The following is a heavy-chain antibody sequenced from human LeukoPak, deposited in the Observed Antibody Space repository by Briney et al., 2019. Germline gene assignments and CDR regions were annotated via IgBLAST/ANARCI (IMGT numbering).Heavy chain of an antibody. CDR2: INPNSGGT. V-gene: IGHV1-2*02. J-gene: IGHJ5*02. Sequence: ASVKVSCKASGYTFTGYYMHWVRQAPGQGLEWMGWINPNSGGTNYAQKFQGRVTMTRDTSISTAYMELSRLRSDDTAVYYCAKRGMTKIVVVPAAIENNWFDPWGQGTLVTVSS. D-gene: IGHD2-2*02. CDR3: AKRGMTKIVVVPAAIENNWFDP. CDR1: GYTFTGYY.